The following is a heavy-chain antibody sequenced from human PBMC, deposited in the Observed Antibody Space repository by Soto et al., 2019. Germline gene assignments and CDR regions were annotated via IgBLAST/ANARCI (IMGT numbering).Heavy chain of an antibody. V-gene: IGHV3-21*01. CDR2: ISSSSFSI. D-gene: IGHD6-6*01. J-gene: IGHJ6*02. CDR1: GCTFSIYS. CDR3: PRNASSNIYGMDA. Sequence: GGSLRRSCAASGCTFSIYSMNWVRQAPGKGLEWVSSISSSSFSINYADSVKGRFSISRDNAQNSLHLQMNNLRAEDTAVYYCPRNASSNIYGMDAWGQGTRVTVCS.